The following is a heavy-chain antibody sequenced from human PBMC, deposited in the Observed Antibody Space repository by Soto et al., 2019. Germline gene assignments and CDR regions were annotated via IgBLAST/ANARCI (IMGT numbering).Heavy chain of an antibody. Sequence: QVQLVQSGADLKKPGASVTVSCKASGYTFTSYGISWVRQAPGQGLEWMGWISAYNGNTNYAQKFQGRVTMTTDTSTSTADMELRSLRSDDTALYYCARDVPTLTTGGPDYWGQGTLVTVSS. J-gene: IGHJ4*02. V-gene: IGHV1-18*01. D-gene: IGHD4-17*01. CDR3: ARDVPTLTTGGPDY. CDR2: ISAYNGNT. CDR1: GYTFTSYG.